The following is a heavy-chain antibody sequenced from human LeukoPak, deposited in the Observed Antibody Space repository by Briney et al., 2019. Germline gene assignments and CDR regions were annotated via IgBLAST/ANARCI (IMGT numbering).Heavy chain of an antibody. D-gene: IGHD3-16*02. V-gene: IGHV1-69*05. CDR1: GGTFSSYA. CDR2: IIPIFGTA. J-gene: IGHJ4*02. CDR3: ARVSLLGELSSHFDY. Sequence: GASVKVSCKASGGTFSSYAISWVRQAPGQGLEWMGRIIPIFGTANYAQKFQGRVTITTDESTSTAYMELRSLRSEDTAVYYCARVSLLGELSSHFDYWGQGTLVTVSS.